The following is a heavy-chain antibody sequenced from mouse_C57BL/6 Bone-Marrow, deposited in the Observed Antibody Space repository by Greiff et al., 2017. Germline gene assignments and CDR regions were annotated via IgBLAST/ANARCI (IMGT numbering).Heavy chain of an antibody. CDR3: ARPIAMDY. J-gene: IGHJ4*01. CDR2: IFPGSGST. Sequence: QVQLQQSGPELVKPGASVKISCTASGFTFTDYNINWVQQRPGQGLEWIGWIFPGSGSTYYNEKFKGKATLTIDKSSSTAYMLLSSLTSEDSAVYFCARPIAMDYWGQGTSVTVSS. CDR1: GFTFTDYN. D-gene: IGHD6-5*01. V-gene: IGHV1-75*01.